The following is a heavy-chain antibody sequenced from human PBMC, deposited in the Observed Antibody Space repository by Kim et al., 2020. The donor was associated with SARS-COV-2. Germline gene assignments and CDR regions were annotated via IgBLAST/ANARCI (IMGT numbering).Heavy chain of an antibody. V-gene: IGHV4-4*02. D-gene: IGHD3-9*01. CDR2: IYHSGST. CDR3: ARGGILTGYYRGFGDWYYGMDV. CDR1: GGSISSSNW. Sequence: SETLSLTCAVSGGSISSSNWWSWVRQPPGKGLEWIGEIYHSGSTNYNPSLKSRVTISVDKSKNQFSLKLSSVTAADTAVYYCARGGILTGYYRGFGDWYYGMDVWGQGTTVTVSS. J-gene: IGHJ6*02.